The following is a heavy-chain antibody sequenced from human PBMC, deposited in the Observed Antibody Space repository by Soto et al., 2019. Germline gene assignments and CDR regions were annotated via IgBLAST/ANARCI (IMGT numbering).Heavy chain of an antibody. CDR2: INYSGST. Sequence: SETLSLTCTVSGGSISSSTSYWGWIRQPPGKGLEWIGSINYSGSTYYSPSLKSRVTISADTSKNQFSLTLSSVTAADTAVYYCARLQVDPTTSYSDWGVEYWGQGTLVTVSS. V-gene: IGHV4-39*01. J-gene: IGHJ4*02. CDR1: GGSISSSTSY. D-gene: IGHD7-27*01. CDR3: ARLQVDPTTSYSDWGVEY.